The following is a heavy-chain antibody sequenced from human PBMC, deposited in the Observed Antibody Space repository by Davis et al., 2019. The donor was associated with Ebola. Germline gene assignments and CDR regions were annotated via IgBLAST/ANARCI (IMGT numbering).Heavy chain of an antibody. D-gene: IGHD7-27*01. CDR1: GYTFTNYG. Sequence: ASVKVSCKASGYTFTNYGITWVRQAPGQGLEWMGWISAYNGNIKYAQNFQGRVTMTTDTSTSTVYMELSSLRSEDTAVYYCARETGDGGGMDVWGKGTTVTVSS. CDR2: ISAYNGNI. V-gene: IGHV1-18*04. CDR3: ARETGDGGGMDV. J-gene: IGHJ6*04.